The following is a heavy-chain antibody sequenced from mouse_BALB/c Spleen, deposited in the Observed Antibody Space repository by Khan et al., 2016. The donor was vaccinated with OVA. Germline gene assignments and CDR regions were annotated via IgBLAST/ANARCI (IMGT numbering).Heavy chain of an antibody. CDR2: INPHIGET. CDR1: GYSFTGYF. V-gene: IGHV1-20*02. D-gene: IGHD1-1*01. J-gene: IGHJ2*01. Sequence: VQLKQSGPELVKPGASVKISCKASGYSFTGYFMNWVMQSHGKSLEWIGRINPHIGETFYNQKFKGKATLTVDKSSSTAHMERRSLASEDSAVYYCARIDGSDFDYWGQGTTLTVSS. CDR3: ARIDGSDFDY.